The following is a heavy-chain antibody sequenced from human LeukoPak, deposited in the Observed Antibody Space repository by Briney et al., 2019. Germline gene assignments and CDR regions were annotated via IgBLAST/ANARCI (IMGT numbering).Heavy chain of an antibody. CDR2: ISWNSGSI. Sequence: PGRSLRLSCAASGFTFDDYAMHWVRQAPGKGLEWVSGISWNSGSIGYADSVKGRFTISRDNAKNSLYLQMNSLRAEDTAVYYCAREFPSVLLWFGDLDYWGQGTLVTVSS. D-gene: IGHD3-10*01. V-gene: IGHV3-9*01. CDR1: GFTFDDYA. J-gene: IGHJ4*02. CDR3: AREFPSVLLWFGDLDY.